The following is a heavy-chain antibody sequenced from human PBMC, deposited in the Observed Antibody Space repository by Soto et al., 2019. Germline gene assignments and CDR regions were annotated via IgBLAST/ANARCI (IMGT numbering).Heavy chain of an antibody. J-gene: IGHJ6*02. V-gene: IGHV2-70*01. CDR2: IDWDDDK. CDR3: ARSRDGYNYGSYGMDV. CDR1: GFSLSTSGMC. Sequence: GSGPTLVNPTQTLTLTCTFSGFSLSTSGMCVSWIRQPPGKALEWLALIDWDDDKYYSTSLKTRLTISKDTSKNQVVLTMTNMDPVDTATYYCARSRDGYNYGSYGMDVWGQGTTVTVSS. D-gene: IGHD5-12*01.